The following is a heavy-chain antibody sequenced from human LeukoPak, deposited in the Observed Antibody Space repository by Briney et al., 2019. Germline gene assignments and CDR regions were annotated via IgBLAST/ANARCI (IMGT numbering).Heavy chain of an antibody. V-gene: IGHV4-61*02. CDR2: IYTSGST. CDR3: ARDNYYYDNYYFDY. D-gene: IGHD3-22*01. J-gene: IGHJ4*02. Sequence: SETLSLTCTVSGGSISSSSYYWSWIRQPAGKGLEWIGRIYTSGSTNYNPSLKSRVTMSVDTSKNQFSLKLSSVTAADTAVYYCARDNYYYDNYYFDYWGQGTLVTVSS. CDR1: GGSISSSSYY.